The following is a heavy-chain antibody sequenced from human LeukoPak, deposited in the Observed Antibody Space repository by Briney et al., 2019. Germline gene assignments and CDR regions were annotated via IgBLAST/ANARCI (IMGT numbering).Heavy chain of an antibody. Sequence: SETLSLTCAVYGGSFSGYCWSWIRQPPGKGLEWIGEINHSGSTDYNPSLKSRVTISVDTSRNQFSLKVSSVTAADTAVYYCARGASINWGYLDYWGQGTLVTVSS. V-gene: IGHV4-34*01. CDR2: INHSGST. J-gene: IGHJ4*02. D-gene: IGHD7-27*01. CDR1: GGSFSGYC. CDR3: ARGASINWGYLDY.